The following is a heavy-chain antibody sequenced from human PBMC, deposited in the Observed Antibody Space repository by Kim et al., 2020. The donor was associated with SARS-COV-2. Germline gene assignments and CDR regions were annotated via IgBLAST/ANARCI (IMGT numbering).Heavy chain of an antibody. Sequence: ASVKVSCKASGYTFTSYGISWVRQAPGQGLEWMGWISAYNGNTNYAQKLQGGVTMTTDTSTSTAYMELRSVRSDDTAVYYCARVLREYTWVSNKYGMDVWGQGTKVTVSS. CDR2: ISAYNGNT. CDR1: GYTFTSYG. CDR3: ARVLREYTWVSNKYGMDV. J-gene: IGHJ6*01. V-gene: IGHV1-18*01. D-gene: IGHD3-16*01.